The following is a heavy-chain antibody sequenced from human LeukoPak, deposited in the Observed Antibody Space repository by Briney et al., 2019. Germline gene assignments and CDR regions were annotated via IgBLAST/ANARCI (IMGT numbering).Heavy chain of an antibody. D-gene: IGHD1-26*01. J-gene: IGHJ3*02. V-gene: IGHV3-21*01. Sequence: AGGSLRLSCAASGFTFSSYSMNWVRQAPGKGLEWVSSISSSSSYIYYADSVKGRFTISRDNAKNSLYLQMNSLRAEDTAVYYCARRRWSEWELLKGGAFDIWGQGTMVTVSS. CDR1: GFTFSSYS. CDR3: ARRRWSEWELLKGGAFDI. CDR2: ISSSSSYI.